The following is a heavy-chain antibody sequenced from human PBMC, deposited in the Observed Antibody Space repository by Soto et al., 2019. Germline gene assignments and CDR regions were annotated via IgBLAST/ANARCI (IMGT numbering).Heavy chain of an antibody. D-gene: IGHD5-12*01. V-gene: IGHV3-30*18. CDR1: GFTFSSFG. Sequence: QVQLVESGGGVVQPGTSLRLSCAASGFTFSSFGIHWVRQAPGKGLEWVAVISYDGIDKNYGDSVKGRFTISREKSKNMVYLQMNSLRIEDTAVYHCAKDLREMATIRPDYWGQEVLVAVSS. CDR2: ISYDGIDK. J-gene: IGHJ4*02. CDR3: AKDLREMATIRPDY.